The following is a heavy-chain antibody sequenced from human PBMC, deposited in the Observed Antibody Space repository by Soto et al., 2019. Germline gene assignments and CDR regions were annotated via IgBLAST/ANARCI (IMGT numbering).Heavy chain of an antibody. V-gene: IGHV4-39*01. J-gene: IGHJ5*02. CDR1: GGSISSSSYY. D-gene: IGHD6-19*01. CDR2: IYYSGST. Sequence: QLQLQESGPGLVKPSETLSLTCTVSGGSISSSSYYWGWIRQPPGKGLEWIGSIYYSGSTYYNPSLKSRVTISVDTSKNQFSLKLSSVTAADTAVYYCARGDLYSSGRYGEWFDPWGQGTLVTVSS. CDR3: ARGDLYSSGRYGEWFDP.